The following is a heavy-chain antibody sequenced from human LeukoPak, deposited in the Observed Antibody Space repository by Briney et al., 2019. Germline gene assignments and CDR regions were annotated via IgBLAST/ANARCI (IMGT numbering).Heavy chain of an antibody. CDR1: GYIFISYY. D-gene: IGHD1-1*01. J-gene: IGHJ6*02. Sequence: ASVKVSCKASGYIFISYYMNWVRQAPGQGLEWMGIINPREGGTSYAQKFQGRVTMARDTSTSTVYMELSSLRSEDTALYFCARDGNYGMDVWGQGTTVTVSS. CDR2: INPREGGT. CDR3: ARDGNYGMDV. V-gene: IGHV1-46*01.